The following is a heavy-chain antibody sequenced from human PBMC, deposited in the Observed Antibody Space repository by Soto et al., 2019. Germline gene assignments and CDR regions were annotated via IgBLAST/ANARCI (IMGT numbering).Heavy chain of an antibody. CDR3: AGELGTFYVEH. J-gene: IGHJ4*02. CDR2: IDHSGSA. D-gene: IGHD7-27*01. CDR1: SGSIRSGDYY. V-gene: IGHV4-30-4*01. Sequence: QVQLQESGPGLVRPSQTLSLTCAVSSGSIRSGDYYWTWIRQPPGKGLEWIGYIDHSGSAYYNPSLKSRATISLDTSNSGFSLKLNSVTAADTAVYFCAGELGTFYVEHWGQGRLVTVSS.